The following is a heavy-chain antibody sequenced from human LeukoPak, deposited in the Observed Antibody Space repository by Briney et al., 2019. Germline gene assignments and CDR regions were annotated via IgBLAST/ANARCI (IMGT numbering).Heavy chain of an antibody. J-gene: IGHJ3*02. CDR1: GGSISSGGYY. D-gene: IGHD2-2*01. Sequence: PSQTLSLTCTVSGGSISSGGYYWSWIRQHPGKGLEWIGYIYYSGSTYYNPSLKSRVTISVDTSKNQFSLKLSSVTAADMAVYYCARVPIVVVPAAMDIWGQGTMVTVSS. CDR2: IYYSGST. V-gene: IGHV4-31*03. CDR3: ARVPIVVVPAAMDI.